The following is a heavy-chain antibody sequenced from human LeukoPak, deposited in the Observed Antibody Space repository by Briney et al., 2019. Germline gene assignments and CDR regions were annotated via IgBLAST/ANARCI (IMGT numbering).Heavy chain of an antibody. J-gene: IGHJ5*02. CDR2: IYTSGST. CDR1: GGSISSGSYY. V-gene: IGHV4-61*02. Sequence: PSENLSLTCTVSGGSISSGSYYRSWIRQPTGKGLEWVGRIYTSGSTNYNPSLKSRVTISVDTSKNQFSLKLSSVTAADTAVYYCARGRHYGGNWFDPWGQGTLVTVSS. CDR3: ARGRHYGGNWFDP. D-gene: IGHD4-23*01.